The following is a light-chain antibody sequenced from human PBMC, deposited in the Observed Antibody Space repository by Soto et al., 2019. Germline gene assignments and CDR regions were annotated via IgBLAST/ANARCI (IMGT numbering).Light chain of an antibody. Sequence: EIVMTQSPATLSVSPGERVTLSCRSSQSVSDNLAWYQQKPGQAPRLLIYGASTRVTGIPARFSGSGSGSAFTLTISSLQSEHFAVYYCQQYNNSPLTFGPGTNVDIK. CDR1: QSVSDN. V-gene: IGKV3-15*01. CDR2: GAS. CDR3: QQYNNSPLT. J-gene: IGKJ3*01.